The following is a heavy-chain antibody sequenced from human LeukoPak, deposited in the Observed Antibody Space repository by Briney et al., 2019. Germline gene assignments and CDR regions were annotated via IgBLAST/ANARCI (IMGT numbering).Heavy chain of an antibody. J-gene: IGHJ4*02. CDR1: GGSISSYY. D-gene: IGHD3-9*01. CDR2: IYYSGST. Sequence: SETLSLTCTVSGGSISSYYWSWIRQPPGKGLEWIGYIYYSGSTNYNPSLKSRVTISVDTSKNQFSLKLSSVTAADTAVYYCARANHYDILTGYAYFDYWGQGTLVTVSS. CDR3: ARANHYDILTGYAYFDY. V-gene: IGHV4-59*12.